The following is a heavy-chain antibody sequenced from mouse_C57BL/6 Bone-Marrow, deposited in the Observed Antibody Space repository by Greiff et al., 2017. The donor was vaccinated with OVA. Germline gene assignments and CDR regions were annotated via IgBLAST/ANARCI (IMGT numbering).Heavy chain of an antibody. J-gene: IGHJ4*01. D-gene: IGHD1-1*01. Sequence: EVQLVESGGDLVKPGGSLKLSCAASGFTFSSYGMSWVRQTPDKRLEWVATISSGGSYTYYPDSVKGRFTISRDNAKNTMYLQMSSLKSEDTAMYYCARHLDYGSSADYAMDYWGQGTSVTVSS. CDR1: GFTFSSYG. V-gene: IGHV5-6*01. CDR3: ARHLDYGSSADYAMDY. CDR2: ISSGGSYT.